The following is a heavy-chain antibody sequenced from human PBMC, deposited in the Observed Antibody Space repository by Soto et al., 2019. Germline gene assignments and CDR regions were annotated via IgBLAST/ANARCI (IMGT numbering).Heavy chain of an antibody. Sequence: SETLSLTCTVSGGSISSYYWSWIRQPPGKGLEWIGYIYYSGSTNYNPSLKSRVTISVDTSKNQFSLKLSSVTAADTAVYYCARWWFGEYLFDYWGQGTLVTVSS. J-gene: IGHJ4*02. CDR3: ARWWFGEYLFDY. V-gene: IGHV4-59*01. CDR2: IYYSGST. D-gene: IGHD3-10*01. CDR1: GGSISSYY.